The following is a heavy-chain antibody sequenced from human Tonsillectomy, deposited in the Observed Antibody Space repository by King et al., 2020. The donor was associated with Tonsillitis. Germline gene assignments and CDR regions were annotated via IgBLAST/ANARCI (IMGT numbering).Heavy chain of an antibody. Sequence: VQLVESGGGLVKPGGSLRLSCAASGFTFSSYSMNWVRQAPGKGLEWVSSISSSSSYIYYADSVKGRFTISRDNAKNSLYLQMNSLRAEDTAVYYCAREGGDYGDYDYWGQGSLVTVCS. CDR2: ISSSSSYI. D-gene: IGHD4-17*01. CDR3: AREGGDYGDYDY. V-gene: IGHV3-21*01. J-gene: IGHJ4*02. CDR1: GFTFSSYS.